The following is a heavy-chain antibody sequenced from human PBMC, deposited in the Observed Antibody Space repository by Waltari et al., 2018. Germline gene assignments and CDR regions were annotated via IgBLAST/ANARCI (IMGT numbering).Heavy chain of an antibody. V-gene: IGHV4-59*01. J-gene: IGHJ4*02. CDR3: ARADSYGFHFDY. Sequence: QVQLQESGPGLVKPSETLSLTCTVSGGSISSYYWSWIRQPPGKGLEWIGYIYYSGSTNYNPSLKSRVTISVDTSKNQFSLKLSSVTAADTAVYYCARADSYGFHFDYWGQGTLVTASS. D-gene: IGHD5-18*01. CDR1: GGSISSYY. CDR2: IYYSGST.